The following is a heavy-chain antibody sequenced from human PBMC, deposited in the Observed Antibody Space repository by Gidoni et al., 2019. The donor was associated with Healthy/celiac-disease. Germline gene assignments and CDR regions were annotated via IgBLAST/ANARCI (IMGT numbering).Heavy chain of an antibody. CDR3: ARESGYCSSTSCSYAGRNYYYGMDV. J-gene: IGHJ6*02. V-gene: IGHV3-74*01. Sequence: EVQLVESGGGLVQPGGSLRLSCAASGFTFSSYWMHWVRLAPGKGLVWVSRINSDGSSTSYADSVKGRFTISRDNAKNTLYLQMNSLRAEDTAVYYCARESGYCSSTSCSYAGRNYYYGMDVWGQGTTVTVSS. D-gene: IGHD2-2*01. CDR1: GFTFSSYW. CDR2: INSDGSST.